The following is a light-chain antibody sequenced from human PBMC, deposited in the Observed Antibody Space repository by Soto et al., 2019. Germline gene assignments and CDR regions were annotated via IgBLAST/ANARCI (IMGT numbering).Light chain of an antibody. V-gene: IGKV3-20*01. CDR3: QQYDTSPWT. Sequence: EIVLTQSPGTLSLSPGERATLSCRASQSVSSSFLAWYQQKPGQAPRLLIYGASSRATGIPDRFSGSGSGKDFILTISRLEPEDFEVYYCQQYDTSPWTFGQGTKVEIK. CDR2: GAS. J-gene: IGKJ1*01. CDR1: QSVSSSF.